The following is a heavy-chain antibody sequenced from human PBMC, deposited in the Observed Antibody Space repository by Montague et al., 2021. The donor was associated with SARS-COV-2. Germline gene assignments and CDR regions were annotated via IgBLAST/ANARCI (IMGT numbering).Heavy chain of an antibody. D-gene: IGHD2-2*01. Sequence: SETLSLICAVSGGSISSSNWWSWVRQPPGKGLEWIGEIHHSGSTNYNPSLKSRVTMSVDKSKNQFSLRLSSVTAADTAVYFCARESDCSSSSCLSFYYYNGMDVWGQGTTVTVSS. V-gene: IGHV4-4*02. J-gene: IGHJ6*02. CDR3: ARESDCSSSSCLSFYYYNGMDV. CDR1: GGSISSSNW. CDR2: IHHSGST.